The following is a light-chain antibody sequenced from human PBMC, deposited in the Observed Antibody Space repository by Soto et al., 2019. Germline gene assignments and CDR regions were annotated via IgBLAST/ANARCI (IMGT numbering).Light chain of an antibody. J-gene: IGKJ2*01. Sequence: DIVLTQSPGTQKLTPGERATLSCRASQTVSRNNLVWYQQRPGQAPRLLIYGASSRATGIPDRFSGSGSGTDFSLTISRLEAEECVGYDCPQPGCALIPFGHGT. CDR1: QTVSRNN. CDR3: PQPGCALIP. V-gene: IGKV3-20*01. CDR2: GAS.